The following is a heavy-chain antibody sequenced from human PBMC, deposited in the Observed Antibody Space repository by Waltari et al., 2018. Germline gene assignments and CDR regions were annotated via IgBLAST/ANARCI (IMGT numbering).Heavy chain of an antibody. V-gene: IGHV1-18*01. D-gene: IGHD1-26*01. CDR2: IEARNGTT. J-gene: IGHJ4*02. CDR3: VRDGDSGSYTFGY. Sequence: QVQLVQSGDEVKKPGASVRVSCKTSGYTYTSYSITWERQAPGQGLEWMGWIEARNGTTRYAQKVQGRVTMTTDTTTRTTYLELTSLRSDDTAVYYCVRDGDSGSYTFGYWGLGTLVTVSS. CDR1: GYTYTSYS.